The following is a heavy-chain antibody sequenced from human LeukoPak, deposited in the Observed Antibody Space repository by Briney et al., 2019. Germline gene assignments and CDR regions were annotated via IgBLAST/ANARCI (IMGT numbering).Heavy chain of an antibody. CDR2: IRYDGSNK. V-gene: IGHV3-30*02. CDR3: AKDEAMIVVVITTYLDY. Sequence: GGSLRLSCPASGFTFSSYGMHWVRQAPGKGLEWVAFIRYDGSNKYYADSVKGRFTISRDNSKNTLYLQMNSLRAEDTAVYYCAKDEAMIVVVITTYLDYWGQGTLVTVSS. D-gene: IGHD3-22*01. J-gene: IGHJ4*02. CDR1: GFTFSSYG.